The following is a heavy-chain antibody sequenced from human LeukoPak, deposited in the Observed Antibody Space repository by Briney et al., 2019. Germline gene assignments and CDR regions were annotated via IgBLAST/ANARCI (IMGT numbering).Heavy chain of an antibody. Sequence: GGSLRLSCAASGFTVSSNYMSWVRQAPGKGLEWVSVIYSGGSTYYADSVKGRFTISRDNSKNTLYLQMNSLRAEDTAVYYCARDRTTWGRMGYWGQGTLVTVSS. CDR2: IYSGGST. CDR3: ARDRTTWGRMGY. D-gene: IGHD1-14*01. J-gene: IGHJ4*02. V-gene: IGHV3-53*01. CDR1: GFTVSSNY.